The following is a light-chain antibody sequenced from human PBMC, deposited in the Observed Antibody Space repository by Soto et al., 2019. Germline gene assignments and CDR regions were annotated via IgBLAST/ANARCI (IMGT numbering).Light chain of an antibody. Sequence: DIQMTQSPSTLSASVGDRVTITCRASQSISSWLAWYQQKPGKAPNLLIYDASSLESGVPSRFSGSGSGTEFTLTISSLQPEDFATYYCQQYNTDSGTFGQGTKVDSK. V-gene: IGKV1-5*01. CDR3: QQYNTDSGT. CDR1: QSISSW. CDR2: DAS. J-gene: IGKJ1*01.